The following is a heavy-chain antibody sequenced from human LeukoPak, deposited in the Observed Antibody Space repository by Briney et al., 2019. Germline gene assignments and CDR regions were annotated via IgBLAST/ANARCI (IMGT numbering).Heavy chain of an antibody. CDR1: GYTFTSYD. J-gene: IGHJ4*02. V-gene: IGHV1-8*01. Sequence: ASVKVSCKASGYTFTSYDISWVRQATGQGLEWMGWMNPNSGNTGYAQKFQGRVTMTRNTSISTAYMELSSLRSEDTAVYYCARGWEGYCSGGSCYFFDYWGQGTLVTVSS. CDR3: ARGWEGYCSGGSCYFFDY. CDR2: MNPNSGNT. D-gene: IGHD2-15*01.